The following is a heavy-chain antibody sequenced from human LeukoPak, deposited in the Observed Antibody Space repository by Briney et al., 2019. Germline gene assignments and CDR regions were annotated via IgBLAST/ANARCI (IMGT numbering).Heavy chain of an antibody. Sequence: PSETLSLTCTVSGGSISSYYWSWIRQPAGKGLEWIGRIYTSGSTNYNPSLKSRVTMSVDTSKNQFSLKLSSVTAADTAVYYCARGIAAAGRSSGIYFDYWGQGTLATVSS. V-gene: IGHV4-4*07. D-gene: IGHD6-13*01. CDR3: ARGIAAAGRSSGIYFDY. CDR1: GGSISSYY. CDR2: IYTSGST. J-gene: IGHJ4*02.